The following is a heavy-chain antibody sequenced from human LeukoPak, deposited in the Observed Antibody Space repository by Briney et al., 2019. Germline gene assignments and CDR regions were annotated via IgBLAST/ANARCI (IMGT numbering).Heavy chain of an antibody. J-gene: IGHJ4*02. Sequence: PSETLSLTCTVSGGSISNYYWSWIRQPPGKGLEWIGEINHSGSTNYNPSLKSRVTISVDTSKNQFSLKLSSVTAADTAVYYCARRIAVAEAYFDYWGQGTLVTVSS. V-gene: IGHV4-34*01. CDR1: GGSISNYY. CDR3: ARRIAVAEAYFDY. CDR2: INHSGST. D-gene: IGHD6-19*01.